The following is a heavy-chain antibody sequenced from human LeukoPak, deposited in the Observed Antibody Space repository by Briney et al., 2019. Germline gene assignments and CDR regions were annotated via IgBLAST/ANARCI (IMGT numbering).Heavy chain of an antibody. J-gene: IGHJ4*02. Sequence: ASVKVSCKASGYTFTGYYMHWVRQAPGQGLEWMGWINPNSGGTNYAQKFQGRVTMTRDTSISTAYMELSRLRSDDTAVYYCARDYYDSSGYYSLFDYWGQGTLVTVSS. CDR1: GYTFTGYY. CDR3: ARDYYDSSGYYSLFDY. V-gene: IGHV1-2*02. D-gene: IGHD3-22*01. CDR2: INPNSGGT.